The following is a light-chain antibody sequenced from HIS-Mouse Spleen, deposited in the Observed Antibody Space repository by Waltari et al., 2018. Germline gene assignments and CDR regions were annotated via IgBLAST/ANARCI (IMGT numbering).Light chain of an antibody. Sequence: SYELTQPPSVSVSPGQTARITCSGDAVPNKYADWYQQKSGQAPVLVIYEDSNRPSAIPERFSGSSSGTMATLTISGAQVEDEADYYCYSTDSSGNHRVFGGGTKLTVL. CDR2: EDS. CDR1: AVPNKY. J-gene: IGLJ2*01. V-gene: IGLV3-10*01. CDR3: YSTDSSGNHRV.